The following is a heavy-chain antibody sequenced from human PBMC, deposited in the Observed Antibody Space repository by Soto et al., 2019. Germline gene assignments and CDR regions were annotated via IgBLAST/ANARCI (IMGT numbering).Heavy chain of an antibody. CDR2: FDPEDGET. Sequence: ASVKVSCKVSGYTLTELSMHWVLQAPGEGLEWMGGFDPEDGETIYAQKFQGRVTMTEDTSTDTAYMELSSLRSEDTAVYYCATHHYYDSSGYYYGKLFDYWGQGTLVTVSS. CDR3: ATHHYYDSSGYYYGKLFDY. CDR1: GYTLTELS. V-gene: IGHV1-24*01. J-gene: IGHJ4*02. D-gene: IGHD3-22*01.